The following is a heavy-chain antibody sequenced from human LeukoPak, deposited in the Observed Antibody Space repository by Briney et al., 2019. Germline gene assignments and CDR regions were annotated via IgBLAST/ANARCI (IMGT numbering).Heavy chain of an antibody. J-gene: IGHJ5*02. CDR2: IYHSGST. CDR1: GGSISSGGYS. D-gene: IGHD2-2*01. V-gene: IGHV4-30-2*01. Sequence: SETLSLTCAVSGGSISSGGYSWSWIRQPPGKGLEWIGYIYHSGSTYYNPSLKSRVTISVDRSKNQFSLKLSSVTAADTDVYYCARGSYQLLSWFDPWGQGTLVTVSS. CDR3: ARGSYQLLSWFDP.